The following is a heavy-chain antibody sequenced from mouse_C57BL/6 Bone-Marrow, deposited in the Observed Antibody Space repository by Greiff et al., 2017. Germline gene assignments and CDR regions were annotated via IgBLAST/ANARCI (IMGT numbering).Heavy chain of an antibody. CDR1: GYSFTGYY. V-gene: IGHV1-42*01. CDR3: ALYYYGSSLTY. Sequence: EVKLVESGPELVKPGASVKISCKASGYSFTGYYMNWVKQSPEKSLEWIGEINPSTGGTTYNQKFKAKATLTVDKSSSTAYMQLKSLTSEDSAVYYCALYYYGSSLTYWGQGTTLTVSS. CDR2: INPSTGGT. J-gene: IGHJ2*01. D-gene: IGHD1-1*01.